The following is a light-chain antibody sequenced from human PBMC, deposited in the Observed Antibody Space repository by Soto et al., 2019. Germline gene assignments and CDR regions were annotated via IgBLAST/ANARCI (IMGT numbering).Light chain of an antibody. J-gene: IGLJ2*01. CDR1: SSDVGAYNY. CDR3: SSFTTSTTLV. Sequence: QSALTQPASVSGSPGQSITISCTGTSSDVGAYNYVSWYQQHPGKAPKVMIYGVTNRPSGVSNRFSGSKSGNTASLTIFGLQAEDEADYYCSSFTTSTTLVFGGGTKVTVL. V-gene: IGLV2-14*03. CDR2: GVT.